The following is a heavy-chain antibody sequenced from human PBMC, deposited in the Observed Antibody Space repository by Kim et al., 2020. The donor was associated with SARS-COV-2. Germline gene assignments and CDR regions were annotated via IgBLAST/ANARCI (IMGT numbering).Heavy chain of an antibody. V-gene: IGHV3-7*01. J-gene: IGHJ4*02. D-gene: IGHD4-17*01. Sequence: VDSVKGRFTISRDNAKNSLYLKMNSLRAEDTAVYYCARGYGDYGEYYFDYWGQGTLVTVSS. CDR3: ARGYGDYGEYYFDY.